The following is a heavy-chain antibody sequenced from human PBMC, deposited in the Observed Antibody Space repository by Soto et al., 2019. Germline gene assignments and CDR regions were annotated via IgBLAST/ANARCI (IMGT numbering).Heavy chain of an antibody. CDR1: EDTFRNYA. Sequence: QVELVQSGAEVKKPGSSVKVSCQASEDTFRNYAISWVRQAPGQGLEWMGGIIPTFGTANYAKKFQGRFTITEDTSANTVYLELSSMRSEDTAVYYCASTKYDSSAYYYWYLGLWGRGTLVTVSS. CDR2: IIPTFGTA. CDR3: ASTKYDSSAYYYWYLGL. J-gene: IGHJ2*01. V-gene: IGHV1-69*06. D-gene: IGHD3-22*01.